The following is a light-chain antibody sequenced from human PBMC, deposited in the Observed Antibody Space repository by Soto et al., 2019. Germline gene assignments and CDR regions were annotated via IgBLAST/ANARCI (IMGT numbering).Light chain of an antibody. CDR2: AAS. J-gene: IGKJ1*01. V-gene: IGKV1-39*01. CDR1: QNIDIY. Sequence: DIQMTQSPSSLSASVGDRVTITCRASQNIDIYLSWYQQKPGKAPKILIYAASTLQSGVPSRVSGSGSGTDFTLTISNLQPEDFAAYYCQQSVRSPPFRQGTKVEI. CDR3: QQSVRSPP.